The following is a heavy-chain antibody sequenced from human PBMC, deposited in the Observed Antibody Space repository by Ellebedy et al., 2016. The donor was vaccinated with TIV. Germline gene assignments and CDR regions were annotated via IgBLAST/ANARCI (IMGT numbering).Heavy chain of an antibody. CDR1: GFTFSSYS. CDR3: ARVYGDYRTDV. J-gene: IGHJ6*02. D-gene: IGHD4/OR15-4a*01. Sequence: GESLKISCAASGFTFSSYSMNWVRQAPGKGLEWVSSISSSSGYRYYADSVKGRFTISRDNAKNSLYLQMNSLRAEDTAVYYCARVYGDYRTDVWGQGTTVTVSS. CDR2: ISSSSGYR. V-gene: IGHV3-21*01.